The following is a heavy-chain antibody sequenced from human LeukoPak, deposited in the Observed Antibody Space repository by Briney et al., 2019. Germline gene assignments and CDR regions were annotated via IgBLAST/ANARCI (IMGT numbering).Heavy chain of an antibody. Sequence: PGGSLRLSCAASGFTFSDYYMSWIRQAPGKGLEWVSYISSSSSYTNYADSVKGRFTISRDNAKNSLYLQMISLRAEDTAVYYCARRAAAAADPLGYYYYGMDVWGQGTTVTVSS. J-gene: IGHJ6*02. D-gene: IGHD6-13*01. CDR2: ISSSSSYT. V-gene: IGHV3-11*06. CDR1: GFTFSDYY. CDR3: ARRAAAAADPLGYYYYGMDV.